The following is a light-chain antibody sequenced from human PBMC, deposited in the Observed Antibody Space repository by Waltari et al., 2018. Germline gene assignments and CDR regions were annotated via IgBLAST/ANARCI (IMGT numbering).Light chain of an antibody. Sequence: EIVLTQSPGTLSLSPGERATLSCRASQSITRNNLAWYQQIPGQAPRLLIYDASSRATGIPDRFSGSGSATDFTLTVSRLEPADFAVYYCQQDGRSPWTFGQGTKVEIK. CDR1: QSITRNN. CDR3: QQDGRSPWT. V-gene: IGKV3-20*01. J-gene: IGKJ1*01. CDR2: DAS.